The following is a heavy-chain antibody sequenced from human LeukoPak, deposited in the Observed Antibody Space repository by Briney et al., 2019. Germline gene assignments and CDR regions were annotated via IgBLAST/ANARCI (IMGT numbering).Heavy chain of an antibody. CDR2: IYHSGST. J-gene: IGHJ4*02. D-gene: IGHD5-12*01. V-gene: IGHV4-59*07. CDR3: ARGGGYASPIGY. Sequence: SATLSLTCTLSARSIRTDYTSSIRQPPGKGLEWIGYIYHSGSTTSNPSPKSRVTISVHTSKNQFSLRLSSVTAADTAVYYCARGGGYASPIGYWGQGALVTVS. CDR1: ARSIRTDY.